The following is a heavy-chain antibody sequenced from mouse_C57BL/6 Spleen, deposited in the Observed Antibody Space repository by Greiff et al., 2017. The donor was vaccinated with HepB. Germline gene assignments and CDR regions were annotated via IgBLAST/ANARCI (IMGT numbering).Heavy chain of an antibody. D-gene: IGHD1-1*01. V-gene: IGHV14-4*01. Sequence: VQLKESGAELVRPGASVKLSCTASGFNIKDDYMHWVKQRPEQGLEWIGWIDPENGDTEYASKFQGKATITADTSSNTAYLQLSSLTSEDTAVYYCTTGYYGSSYGYFDYWGQGTTLTVSS. J-gene: IGHJ2*01. CDR2: IDPENGDT. CDR1: GFNIKDDY. CDR3: TTGYYGSSYGYFDY.